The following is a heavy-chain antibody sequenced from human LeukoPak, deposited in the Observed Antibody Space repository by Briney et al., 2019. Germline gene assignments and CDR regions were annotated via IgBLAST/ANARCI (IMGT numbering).Heavy chain of an antibody. CDR1: GFTFSNYA. J-gene: IGHJ4*02. Sequence: GGSLRLSCAASGFTFSNYAMSWVRQAPGKGLEWVSGISGSGSSTYYADSVKGRFTISRDNSKNTLSLQMNSLRADDTAVYYCAIWRWVDRGLAYWGQGTPVTVSS. D-gene: IGHD3-16*01. V-gene: IGHV3-23*01. CDR3: AIWRWVDRGLAY. CDR2: ISGSGSST.